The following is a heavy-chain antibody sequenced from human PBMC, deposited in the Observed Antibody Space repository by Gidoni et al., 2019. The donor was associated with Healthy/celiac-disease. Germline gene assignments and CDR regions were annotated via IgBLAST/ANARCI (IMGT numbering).Heavy chain of an antibody. CDR2: INHSGST. Sequence: QVHLQPWGAGLLKPSETLSLTSAVYVGSFSGYYWSWIRQPPGKGLEWIGEINHSGSTNYNPSLKSRVTISVDTSKNQFSLKLSSVTAADTAVYYCARVGRLEGEPFDYWGQGTLVTVSS. CDR1: VGSFSGYY. V-gene: IGHV4-34*01. J-gene: IGHJ4*02. CDR3: ARVGRLEGEPFDY. D-gene: IGHD3-16*01.